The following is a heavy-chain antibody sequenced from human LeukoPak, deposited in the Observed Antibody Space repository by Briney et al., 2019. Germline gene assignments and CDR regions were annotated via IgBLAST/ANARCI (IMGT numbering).Heavy chain of an antibody. CDR3: ARTYCSGGSCPSSYSWFDP. CDR2: IIPIFGTA. Sequence: GASVKVSCKASGGTFSSYAISWVRQAPGQGLEWMGGIIPIFGTANYAQKFQGRVTMTRDTSTSTAYMELSSLRSEDTAVYYCARTYCSGGSCPSSYSWFDPWGQGTLVTVPS. V-gene: IGHV1-69*05. J-gene: IGHJ5*02. D-gene: IGHD2-15*01. CDR1: GGTFSSYA.